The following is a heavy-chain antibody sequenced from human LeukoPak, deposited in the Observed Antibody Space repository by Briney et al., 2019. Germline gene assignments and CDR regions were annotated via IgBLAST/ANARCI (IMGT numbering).Heavy chain of an antibody. CDR1: GYTFTSYG. Sequence: ASVKVSCKASGYTFTSYGTSWVRQAPGQGLEWMGWISAYNGNTNYAQKLQGRVTMTTDTSTSTAFMDLRSLRSDDTAVYFCARDSRWSPDAFDIWGQGTMVTVYS. CDR2: ISAYNGNT. J-gene: IGHJ3*02. CDR3: ARDSRWSPDAFDI. V-gene: IGHV1-18*01. D-gene: IGHD4-23*01.